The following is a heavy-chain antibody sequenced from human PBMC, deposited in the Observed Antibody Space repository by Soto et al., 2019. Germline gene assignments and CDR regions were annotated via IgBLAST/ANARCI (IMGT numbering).Heavy chain of an antibody. CDR3: ARDYLVATGATGYYYYGMDV. CDR2: IWYDGSNK. V-gene: IGHV3-33*08. D-gene: IGHD5-12*01. Sequence: GGSLRLSCAASGFTFSSYGMHWVRQAPGKGLEWVAVIWYDGSNKYYADSVKGRFTISRDNSKNTLYLQMNSLRAEDTAVYYCARDYLVATGATGYYYYGMDVWGQGNTVTVSS. CDR1: GFTFSSYG. J-gene: IGHJ6*02.